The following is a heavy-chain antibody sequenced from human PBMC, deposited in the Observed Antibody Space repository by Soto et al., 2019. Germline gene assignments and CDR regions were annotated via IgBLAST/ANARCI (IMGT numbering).Heavy chain of an antibody. Sequence: QVQLQESGPRLVKPSQTLSLSCAVSGGSIISASYSWNWIRQSPGRGLEWIGHIYSSGSTYYNPSLKSRVSISVDTSNNQFSPKLTSVTAADTAVYFCAREDAARIERWFDAWGQGILVTVSS. CDR3: AREDAARIERWFDA. J-gene: IGHJ5*02. CDR2: IYSSGST. D-gene: IGHD6-6*01. V-gene: IGHV4-31*11. CDR1: GGSIISASYS.